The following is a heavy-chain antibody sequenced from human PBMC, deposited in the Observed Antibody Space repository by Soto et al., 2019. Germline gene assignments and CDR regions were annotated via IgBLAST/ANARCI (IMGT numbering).Heavy chain of an antibody. CDR1: GYTFTSYA. CDR2: INAGNGNT. J-gene: IGHJ5*02. CDR3: ARDKAPLGYCGGDCYPDNWFDP. D-gene: IGHD2-21*02. V-gene: IGHV1-3*01. Sequence: PRASVKVSCKASGYTFTSYAMHWVRQAPGQRLEWMGWINAGNGNTKYSQKFQGRVTITRDTSASTAYMELSSLRSEDTAVYYCARDKAPLGYCGGDCYPDNWFDPWGQGTPVTVSS.